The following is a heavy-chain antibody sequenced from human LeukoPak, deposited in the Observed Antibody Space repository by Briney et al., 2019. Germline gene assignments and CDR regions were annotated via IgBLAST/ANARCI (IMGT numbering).Heavy chain of an antibody. CDR3: ARAPIAAAGKTGWFDP. CDR1: GYTFTSYY. Sequence: ASVKVSCKASGYTFTSYYMHWVRQAPGQGLEWMGIINPSGGSTSYAQKFQGRVTMTRDTSTSTVYMELSSLRSEDTAVYYCARAPIAAAGKTGWFDPWGQGTLVTVS. D-gene: IGHD6-13*01. J-gene: IGHJ5*02. CDR2: INPSGGST. V-gene: IGHV1-46*01.